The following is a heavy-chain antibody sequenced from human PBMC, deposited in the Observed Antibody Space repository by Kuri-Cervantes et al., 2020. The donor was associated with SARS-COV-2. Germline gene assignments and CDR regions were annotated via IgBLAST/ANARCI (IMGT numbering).Heavy chain of an antibody. CDR1: GFTFGDYA. Sequence: GESLKISCTASGFTFGDYAMSWFRQAPGKGLEWVGFIRSKAYGGTTEYAASVKGRFTISRDDSKSIAYLQMNSLKTEDTAVYHCTRGTIAAAGSLDYWGQGTLVTVSS. J-gene: IGHJ4*02. CDR2: IRSKAYGGTT. CDR3: TRGTIAAAGSLDY. D-gene: IGHD6-13*01. V-gene: IGHV3-49*03.